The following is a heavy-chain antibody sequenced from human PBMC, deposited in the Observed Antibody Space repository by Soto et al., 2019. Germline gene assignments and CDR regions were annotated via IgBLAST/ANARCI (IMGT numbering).Heavy chain of an antibody. CDR3: ARVLNFYDYSGYFQTRYLDI. V-gene: IGHV4-59*01. D-gene: IGHD3-22*01. CDR1: GGSISSYY. Sequence: SETLSLTCTVSGGSISSYYWTWIRQPPGKGLEWIGHIFYNGSTNYNPSPKSRVTISVARSKNQLSLKLTSVTAADTALYFCARVLNFYDYSGYFQTRYLDIWGRGTRVTVSS. CDR2: IFYNGST. J-gene: IGHJ2*01.